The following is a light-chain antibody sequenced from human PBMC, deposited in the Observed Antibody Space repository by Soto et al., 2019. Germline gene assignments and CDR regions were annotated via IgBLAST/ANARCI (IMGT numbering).Light chain of an antibody. J-gene: IGKJ5*01. CDR3: QQRSNWPPIT. V-gene: IGKV3-11*01. CDR2: DAS. CDR1: QSVSSY. Sequence: EIVFTQSPVTLSLSPGERATLSCRASQSVSSYLAWYQQKPGQAPRLLIYDASNRATGIPARFSGGGSGTDFTLTIDNLEPEDFAIYYCQQRSNWPPITFGQGTRLEIK.